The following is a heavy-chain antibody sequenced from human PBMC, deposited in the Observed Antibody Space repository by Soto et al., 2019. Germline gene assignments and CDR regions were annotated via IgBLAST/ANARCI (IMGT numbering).Heavy chain of an antibody. CDR3: ARDAMTTEFDY. CDR1: GYTFTSYA. V-gene: IGHV1-3*01. J-gene: IGHJ4*02. Sequence: QVQLVQSGAEVKKPGASVKVSCKASGYTFTSYAMHWVRQAPGQRLERMGWINAGDGNTKYSQKFQGRVTITRDTSASTACMELSSLRSEDTAVYYCARDAMTTEFDYWGQGTLVTVSS. D-gene: IGHD4-4*01. CDR2: INAGDGNT.